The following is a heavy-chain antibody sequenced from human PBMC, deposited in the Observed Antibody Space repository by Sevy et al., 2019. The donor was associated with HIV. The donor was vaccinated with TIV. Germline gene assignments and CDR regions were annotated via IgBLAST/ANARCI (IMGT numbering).Heavy chain of an antibody. J-gene: IGHJ3*02. D-gene: IGHD3-22*01. CDR1: GGTSSSYA. Sequence: ASVKVSCKASGGTSSSYAISWVRQAPGQGLEWMGGIIPIFGTANYAQKFQGRVTITADESTSTAYMELSSLRSEDTAVYYCARVNYYDSSGYYLHNAFDIWGQGTMVTVSS. CDR2: IIPIFGTA. CDR3: ARVNYYDSSGYYLHNAFDI. V-gene: IGHV1-69*13.